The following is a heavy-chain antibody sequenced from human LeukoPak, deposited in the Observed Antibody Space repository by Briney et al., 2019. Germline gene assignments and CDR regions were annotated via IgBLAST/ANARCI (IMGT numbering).Heavy chain of an antibody. CDR3: AKADTTVADGMDV. J-gene: IGHJ6*02. D-gene: IGHD4-23*01. CDR2: ISGNSGSL. V-gene: IGHV3-9*01. Sequence: GGSLRLSCAASGFTFGSYAMSWVRQAPGKGLEWVSGISGNSGSLGYADSVKGRFTISRDNAKNFLYLQMNSLRAEDTALYYCAKADTTVADGMDVWGQGTTVTVSS. CDR1: GFTFGSYA.